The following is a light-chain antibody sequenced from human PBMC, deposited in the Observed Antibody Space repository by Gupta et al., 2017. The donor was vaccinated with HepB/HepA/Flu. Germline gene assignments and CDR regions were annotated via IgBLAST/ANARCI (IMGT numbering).Light chain of an antibody. CDR3: CAYAGIVSIVV. CDR1: SSDIGTYDL. CDR2: EVT. Sequence: QSALTQPASVSGSPGQSITISCTGTSSDIGTYDLVSWYQQHPGKAPKLMIYEVTKRPSGVSNRFSGSKAGNTASLTISGLQTEDEAEDDCCAYAGIVSIVVFGGGTKLTVL. V-gene: IGLV2-23*02. J-gene: IGLJ2*01.